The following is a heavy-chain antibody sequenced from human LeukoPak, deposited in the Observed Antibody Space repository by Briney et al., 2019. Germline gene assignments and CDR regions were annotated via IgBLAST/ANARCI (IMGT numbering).Heavy chain of an antibody. J-gene: IGHJ4*02. CDR3: AKDSYRSGWHFDY. Sequence: GGSLRLSCAVSGVTVSSNHMSWVRQAPGKGLEWVAVISYDGSNKYYADSVKGRFTISRDNSKNTLYLQMNSLRAEDTAVYYCAKDSYRSGWHFDYWGQGTLITVSS. V-gene: IGHV3-30*18. CDR2: ISYDGSNK. D-gene: IGHD6-19*01. CDR1: GVTVSSNH.